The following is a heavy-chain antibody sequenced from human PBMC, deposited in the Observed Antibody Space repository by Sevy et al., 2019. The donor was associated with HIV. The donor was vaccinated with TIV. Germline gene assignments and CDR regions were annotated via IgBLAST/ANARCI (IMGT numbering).Heavy chain of an antibody. CDR3: ATHAGIAAASIVFDY. D-gene: IGHD6-13*01. V-gene: IGHV3-72*01. CDR1: GFTFSDHY. CDR2: IRNKSDSYTT. Sequence: GGSRRLSCAASGFTFSDHYMEWVRQAPGKGLEWVGRIRNKSDSYTTEYAASVKGRFTISRDDSKNSLYLLMNSLKTEDTAVYYCATHAGIAAASIVFDYWGQGTLVTVSS. J-gene: IGHJ4*02.